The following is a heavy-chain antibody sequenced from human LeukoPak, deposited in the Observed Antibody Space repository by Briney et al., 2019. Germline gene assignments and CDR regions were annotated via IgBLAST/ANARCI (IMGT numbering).Heavy chain of an antibody. CDR3: AGDRLSRNWFDS. CDR1: GFTFSSYW. J-gene: IGHJ5*01. CDR2: IKLDGSAK. Sequence: GGSLRLSCAASGFTFSSYWMTWVRQAPGKGLEWVANIKLDGSAKYYVDSVKGRFTISRDNAKNSLYLQMDSLRADDTAVYYCAGDRLSRNWFDSWGQGTLVTVSS. D-gene: IGHD3-16*01. V-gene: IGHV3-7*01.